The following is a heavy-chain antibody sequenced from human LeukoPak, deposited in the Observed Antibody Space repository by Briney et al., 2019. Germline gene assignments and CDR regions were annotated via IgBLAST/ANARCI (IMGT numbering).Heavy chain of an antibody. V-gene: IGHV3-30-3*01. CDR1: GFVFNTFA. D-gene: IGHD3-9*01. J-gene: IGHJ1*01. CDR2: ISYVGSDT. Sequence: GGSLRLSCAASGFVFNTFAMHWVRQTPGKGLEWVAAISYVGSDTYYADSLKGRFTISRDNSNNTLYLQLTALGPEDTAVYYCVRGQDYDILTGYLFQHWGQGTLVIVSS. CDR3: VRGQDYDILTGYLFQH.